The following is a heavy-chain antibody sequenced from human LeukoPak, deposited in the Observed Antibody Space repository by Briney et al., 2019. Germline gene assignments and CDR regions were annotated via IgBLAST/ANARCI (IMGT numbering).Heavy chain of an antibody. CDR3: ARVPYYDILTGYSPTGFDP. V-gene: IGHV4-31*03. CDR1: GGSISSGGYY. Sequence: PSETLSLTCTVSGGSISSGGYYWSWIRQHPGKGLEWIGYIYYSGSTYYKPSLKSRVTISVDTSKNQFSLQLSSVTAADTAVYYCARVPYYDILTGYSPTGFDPWGQGTLVTVSS. J-gene: IGHJ5*02. CDR2: IYYSGST. D-gene: IGHD3-9*01.